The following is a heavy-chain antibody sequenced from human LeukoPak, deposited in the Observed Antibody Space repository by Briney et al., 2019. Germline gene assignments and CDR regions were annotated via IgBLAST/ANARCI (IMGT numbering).Heavy chain of an antibody. J-gene: IGHJ4*02. V-gene: IGHV4-59*01. CDR1: GASISSYY. Sequence: TSETLSLTCTVSGASISSYYWSWIRQPPGKGLEWIGCMSYSGSTNYNPPLKSRVTISLDTSKNQLSLKLSSVTAADTAVYYCARASPDYDILTGPLDYWGLGTLVTVSS. CDR3: ARASPDYDILTGPLDY. CDR2: MSYSGST. D-gene: IGHD3-9*01.